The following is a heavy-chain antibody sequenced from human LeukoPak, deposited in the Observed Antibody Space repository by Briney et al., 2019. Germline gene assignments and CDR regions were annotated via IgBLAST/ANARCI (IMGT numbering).Heavy chain of an antibody. CDR1: GGSISSGSYD. D-gene: IGHD1-7*01. CDR2: MYTSGST. J-gene: IGHJ4*02. Sequence: PSQTLSLTCTVSGGSISSGSYDWGWIRQPGGKGLEWIGRMYTSGSTNYNPSLKSRVTISVDTSKNQFSLKLSSVTAADTAVYYCARVPYNWNYGYFDYWGQGTLVTVSS. V-gene: IGHV4-61*02. CDR3: ARVPYNWNYGYFDY.